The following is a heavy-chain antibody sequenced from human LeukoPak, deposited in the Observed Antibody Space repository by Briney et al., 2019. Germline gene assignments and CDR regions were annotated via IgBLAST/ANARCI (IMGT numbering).Heavy chain of an antibody. Sequence: GASVKVSCKASGYSFTSYGITWVRQAPGQGLEWMGRISGYSGNTNYAQKLQGRVTMTTDTSTSTAYMELRSLRSDDTAVYYCARGGLSSTRKTSFDYWGQGTLVTVSS. V-gene: IGHV1-18*01. CDR2: ISGYSGNT. D-gene: IGHD2-2*01. CDR3: ARGGLSSTRKTSFDY. J-gene: IGHJ4*02. CDR1: GYSFTSYG.